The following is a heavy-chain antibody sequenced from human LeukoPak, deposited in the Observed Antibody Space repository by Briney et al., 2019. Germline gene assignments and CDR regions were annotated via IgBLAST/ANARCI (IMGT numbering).Heavy chain of an antibody. D-gene: IGHD6-13*01. CDR2: INSDGSDT. CDR3: ARDPDSSSLDNWFDP. Sequence: GGSLRLSCAASEFTFSDYWMHWVRQAPGKGLVWVSRINSDGSDTNYADSVKGRFTISRDNAKNTLYLQMNSLRAEDTAVYYCARDPDSSSLDNWFDPWGQGTLVTVSS. CDR1: EFTFSDYW. V-gene: IGHV3-74*01. J-gene: IGHJ5*02.